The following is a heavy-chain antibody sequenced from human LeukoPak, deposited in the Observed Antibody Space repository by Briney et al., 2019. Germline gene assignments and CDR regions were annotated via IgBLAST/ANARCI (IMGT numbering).Heavy chain of an antibody. V-gene: IGHV1-18*01. CDR2: ISAYNGNT. D-gene: IGHD3-22*01. CDR1: GYTFTSYG. CDR3: AREVRDSSGYYSQGSDAFDI. Sequence: GASVKVSCKASGYTFTSYGISWVRQAPEQGLEWMGWISAYNGNTNYAQKLQGRVTMTTDTSTSTAYMELRSLRSDDTAVYYCAREVRDSSGYYSQGSDAFDIWGQGTMVTVSS. J-gene: IGHJ3*02.